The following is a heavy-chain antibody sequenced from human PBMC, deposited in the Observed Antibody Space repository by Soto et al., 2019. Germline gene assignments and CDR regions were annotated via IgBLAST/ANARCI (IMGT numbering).Heavy chain of an antibody. CDR1: GDSISSSTYY. J-gene: IGHJ1*01. D-gene: IGHD6-19*01. CDR3: ARLAYSSYFQT. CDR2: IYYSGAA. V-gene: IGHV4-39*02. Sequence: QLQLQESGPRLVKPSDTLSLICDVSGDSISSSTYYWGWIRQPPGKGLEWLASIYYSGAAYYNPSLRSRVSISVDTSNNRFSLALTSLNDADTAVYFCARLAYSSYFQTWGQGSLVPVSS.